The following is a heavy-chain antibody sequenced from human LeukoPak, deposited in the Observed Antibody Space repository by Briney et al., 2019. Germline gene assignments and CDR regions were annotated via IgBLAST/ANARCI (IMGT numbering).Heavy chain of an antibody. CDR1: GFTFSSYG. D-gene: IGHD3-10*01. CDR3: ARDSMGYYGSGSYYIKDAFDI. Sequence: PGGSLRLSCAASGFTFSSYGMHWVRQAPGKGLEWVAFIRYDGSNKYYADSVKGRFTISRDNSKSTLYLQMNSLRAEDTAVYYCARDSMGYYGSGSYYIKDAFDIWGQGTMVTVSS. V-gene: IGHV3-30*02. J-gene: IGHJ3*02. CDR2: IRYDGSNK.